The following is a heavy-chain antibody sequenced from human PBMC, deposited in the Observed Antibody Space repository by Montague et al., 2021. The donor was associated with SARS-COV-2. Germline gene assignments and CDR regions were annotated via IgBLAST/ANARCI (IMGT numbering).Heavy chain of an antibody. D-gene: IGHD3-10*01. Sequence: SETLSLTCTVSAGSINNYYWNWIRQSAGKGLEWIGRIYPSGDTNYNPSLKSRVTVSVDTSKSQFSLNLNSLTVADTAVYYCASSYGSGYYGFDYWGQGIPVTVSS. CDR2: IYPSGDT. J-gene: IGHJ4*02. CDR3: ASSYGSGYYGFDY. V-gene: IGHV4-4*07. CDR1: AGSINNYY.